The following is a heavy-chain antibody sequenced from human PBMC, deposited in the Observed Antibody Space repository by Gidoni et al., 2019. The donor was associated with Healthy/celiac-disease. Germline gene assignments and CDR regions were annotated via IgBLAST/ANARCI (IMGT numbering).Heavy chain of an antibody. V-gene: IGHV3-23*01. CDR3: AKDSAIDIVVVVAATVSFDY. D-gene: IGHD2-15*01. Sequence: EVQLLESGGGLVQPGGSLRLSGAASGFTFSSEAIRWVRQAPGKGLGWVSAISGSGGSTYYADSVKGRFTISRDNSKNTLYLQMNSLRAEDTAVYYCAKDSAIDIVVVVAATVSFDYWGQGTLVTVSS. CDR1: GFTFSSEA. J-gene: IGHJ4*02. CDR2: ISGSGGST.